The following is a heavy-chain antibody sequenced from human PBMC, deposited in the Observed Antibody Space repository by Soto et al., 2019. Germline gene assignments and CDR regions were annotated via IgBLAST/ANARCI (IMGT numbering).Heavy chain of an antibody. CDR2: ITRTDST. J-gene: IGHJ4*02. CDR1: GFTFSNYA. D-gene: IGHD1-26*01. Sequence: EVQLLESGGGLVQPGGSLRLSCTASGFTFSNYAMSWVRQAPGKGLEWVSAITRTDSTYYPDSVKGRFTISRDNSRNTLYLQMNSLGAADAALYYCAKALVGEVGATDYWGQGTLVTVSS. V-gene: IGHV3-23*01. CDR3: AKALVGEVGATDY.